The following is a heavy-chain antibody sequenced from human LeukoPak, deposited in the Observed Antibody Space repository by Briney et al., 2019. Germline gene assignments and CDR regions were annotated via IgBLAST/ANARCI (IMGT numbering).Heavy chain of an antibody. CDR2: IKQDGSEK. D-gene: IGHD4-17*01. CDR3: AKGGSTVTTPED. Sequence: GGSLRLSCAASGFTFSDYWMTWVRQAPGKGLEWVANIKQDGSEKYYVDSVEGRFTISRDNAKNSLYLQMNSLRAEDTAVYYCAKGGSTVTTPEDWGQGTLVTVSS. CDR1: GFTFSDYW. J-gene: IGHJ4*02. V-gene: IGHV3-7*01.